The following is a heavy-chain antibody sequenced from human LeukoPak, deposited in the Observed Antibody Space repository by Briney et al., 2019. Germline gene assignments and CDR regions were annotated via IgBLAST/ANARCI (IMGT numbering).Heavy chain of an antibody. CDR3: AKVYVGSWYAYDH. CDR2: ISSSSSYI. J-gene: IGHJ4*02. D-gene: IGHD6-13*01. CDR1: GFTFSGYS. V-gene: IGHV3-21*04. Sequence: GGSLRLSCAASGFTFSGYSMNWVRQAPGKGLKWVSSISSSSSYIYYADSVKGRFTISRDNRRNSLYLHMNSLRTEDTALYFCAKVYVGSWYAYDHWGQGTLVTVSS.